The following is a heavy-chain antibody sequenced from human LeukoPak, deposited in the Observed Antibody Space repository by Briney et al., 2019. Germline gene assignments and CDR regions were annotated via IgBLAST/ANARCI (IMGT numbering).Heavy chain of an antibody. V-gene: IGHV3-21*01. CDR2: ISSSSSYI. CDR3: ARSLPNYYDSSGSHAFDI. J-gene: IGHJ3*02. CDR1: GFTFSSYS. D-gene: IGHD3-22*01. Sequence: GGSLRLSCAASGFTFSSYSMNWVRQAPGKGLEWVSSISSSSSYIYYADSVKGRFTISRDNAKNSLYLQMNSLRAEDTAVYYCARSLPNYYDSSGSHAFDIWGQGTMVTVSS.